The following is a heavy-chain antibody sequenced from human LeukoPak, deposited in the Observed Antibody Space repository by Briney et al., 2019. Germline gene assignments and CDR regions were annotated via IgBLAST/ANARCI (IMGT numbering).Heavy chain of an antibody. V-gene: IGHV7-4-1*02. D-gene: IGHD6-13*01. J-gene: IGHJ1*01. CDR2: INTNTGNP. Sequence: ASVKVSCKASGYTFTSYAMNWVRQAPGQGLEWMGWINTNTGNPTYAQGFTGRFVFSLDTSVSTAYLQISSLKAEDTAVYYCARVEPDPHPGSSSWYSVAEYFQHWGQGTLVTVSS. CDR3: ARVEPDPHPGSSSWYSVAEYFQH. CDR1: GYTFTSYA.